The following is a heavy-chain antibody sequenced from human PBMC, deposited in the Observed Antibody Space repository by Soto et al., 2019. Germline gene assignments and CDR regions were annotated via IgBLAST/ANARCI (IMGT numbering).Heavy chain of an antibody. D-gene: IGHD6-13*01. J-gene: IGHJ2*01. Sequence: QVQLQESGPGLVKPSETLSLTCTVSGDYISSHYWSWIRQPPGKGLEWIGYVYHSGKTYSNPSLMRPVTLPLDTAKNQISLSLTSVTAADAAVYYCARPKGIAPAIWYFDLWGRGTLVTVSS. CDR3: ARPKGIAPAIWYFDL. CDR1: GDYISSHY. CDR2: VYHSGKT. V-gene: IGHV4-59*08.